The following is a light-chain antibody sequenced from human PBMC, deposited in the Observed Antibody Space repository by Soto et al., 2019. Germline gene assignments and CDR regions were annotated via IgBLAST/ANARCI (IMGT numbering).Light chain of an antibody. CDR2: RGL. CDR1: QSVSSY. Sequence: EIVMTQSPGTLSVFPGETATLSCRASQSVSSYLDWFQQKPGQVPRLIMYRGLNRAIGVPARFSGSGSETEFTLTISSLQSEDIGVYYCLQYGSSSYTFGQGTRLEIK. V-gene: IGKV3-15*01. J-gene: IGKJ2*01. CDR3: LQYGSSSYT.